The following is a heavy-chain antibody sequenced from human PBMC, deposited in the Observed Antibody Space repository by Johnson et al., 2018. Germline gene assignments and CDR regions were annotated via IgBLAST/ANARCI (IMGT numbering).Heavy chain of an antibody. CDR1: RFTFSSYG. J-gene: IGHJ3*02. V-gene: IGHV3-30*18. D-gene: IGHD3-22*01. Sequence: QERLVESGGGVVQPGRSLRLCCAASRFTFSSYGMHWVRQAPGTGLEWVAVISYDGSNKYYADSVKGRFTISRDNSTNPLFLQMKSLRAEDSAVYYCAKTGGGSPRYDSSGGWWDAFDIWGQGTMVTVSS. CDR2: ISYDGSNK. CDR3: AKTGGGSPRYDSSGGWWDAFDI.